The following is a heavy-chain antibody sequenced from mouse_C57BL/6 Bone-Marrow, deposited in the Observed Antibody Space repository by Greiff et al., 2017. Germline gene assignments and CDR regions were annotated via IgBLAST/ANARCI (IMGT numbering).Heavy chain of an antibody. CDR2: IRPSGSDT. V-gene: IGHV1-74*01. CDR1: GYTFTSYW. D-gene: IGHD3-2*02. Sequence: VQLQQPGADLVKPGASVTVSCTASGYTFTSYWMHWVSQRPGQGLEWIGRIRPSGSDTNYNQMFKGKATFTVDKYSSTAYIQLSSLTSEDTAVYYCASLDSAGDNYAMDYGGQGTAVTVSA. CDR3: ASLDSAGDNYAMDY. J-gene: IGHJ4*01.